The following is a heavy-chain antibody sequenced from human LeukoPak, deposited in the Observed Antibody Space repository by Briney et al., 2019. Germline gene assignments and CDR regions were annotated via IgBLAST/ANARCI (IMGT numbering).Heavy chain of an antibody. J-gene: IGHJ4*02. CDR2: IDSTGSSR. CDR1: GFTFSNYA. D-gene: IGHD6-13*01. V-gene: IGHV3-23*01. CDR3: AIPPTGTIAASGTGAH. Sequence: PGGSLRLSCAASGFTFSNYAMSWVRQAPGKGLEWVSAIDSTGSSRYYADSVKGRFTISRDNSKNTLSLQMNSLRVEDTAVYYCAIPPTGTIAASGTGAHWGQGTLVTVSS.